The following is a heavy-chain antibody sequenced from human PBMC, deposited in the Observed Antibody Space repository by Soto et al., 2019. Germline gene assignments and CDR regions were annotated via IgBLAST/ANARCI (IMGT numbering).Heavy chain of an antibody. CDR3: ASSVAGTVDAFDI. D-gene: IGHD6-19*01. Sequence: SQTLSLPCAISGDSVSSNSAGWNWIRQSPSRGLEWLGRTYYRSKWYNDYAVSVKSRITINPDTSKNQFSLQLNSVTPEDAAVYYCASSVAGTVDAFDIWGQGTMVTVSS. CDR1: GDSVSSNSAG. J-gene: IGHJ3*02. CDR2: TYYRSKWYN. V-gene: IGHV6-1*01.